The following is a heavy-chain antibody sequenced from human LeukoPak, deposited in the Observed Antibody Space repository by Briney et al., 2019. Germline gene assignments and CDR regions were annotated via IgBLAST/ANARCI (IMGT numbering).Heavy chain of an antibody. CDR2: IYHSGST. V-gene: IGHV4-30-2*01. D-gene: IGHD3-16*01. Sequence: SETLSLTCAVSGGSISSGGYSWSWIRQPPGKRLEWIRYIYHSGSTYYNPSLKSRVTISVDRSKNQFSLKLSSVTAADAAVYYCARDGLAYGVNWFDPWGQGTLVTVSS. CDR1: GGSISSGGYS. CDR3: ARDGLAYGVNWFDP. J-gene: IGHJ5*02.